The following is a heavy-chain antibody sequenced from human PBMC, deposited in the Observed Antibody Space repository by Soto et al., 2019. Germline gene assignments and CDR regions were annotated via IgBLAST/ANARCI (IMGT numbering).Heavy chain of an antibody. V-gene: IGHV4-31*03. J-gene: IGHJ6*02. CDR3: RAAYVGGSGWYVEKHYYYYGMDV. CDR2: IYYSGST. Sequence: QVQLQESGPGLVKPSQTLSLTCTVSGGSISSGGYYWSWIRQHPGKGLEWIGYIYYSGSTYYNPSLKSRVTISVDTSKNQFSLKLSSVTAADTAVYYCRAAYVGGSGWYVEKHYYYYGMDVWGQGTTVTVSS. CDR1: GGSISSGGYY. D-gene: IGHD6-19*01.